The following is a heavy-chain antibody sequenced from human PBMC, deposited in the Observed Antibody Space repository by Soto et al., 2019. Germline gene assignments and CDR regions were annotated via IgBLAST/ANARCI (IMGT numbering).Heavy chain of an antibody. Sequence: PSETLSLTCAVYGGSFSGYYWSWIRQPPRKGLEWIGEINHSGSTNYNPSLKSRVTISVDTPKNQFSLKLSSVTAADTAVYYCARGGRYFDWLACMDVWGQGTTVTVSS. J-gene: IGHJ6*02. CDR3: ARGGRYFDWLACMDV. CDR2: INHSGST. D-gene: IGHD3-9*01. CDR1: GGSFSGYY. V-gene: IGHV4-34*01.